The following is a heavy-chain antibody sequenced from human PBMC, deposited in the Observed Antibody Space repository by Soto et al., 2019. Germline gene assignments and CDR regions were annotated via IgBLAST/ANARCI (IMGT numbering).Heavy chain of an antibody. CDR2: IKSKTDGGTT. CDR3: PTSVVVAATFDY. CDR1: GFTFSNAW. V-gene: IGHV3-15*01. J-gene: IGHJ4*02. D-gene: IGHD2-15*01. Sequence: GGSLRLSCAASGFTFSNAWMSWVRQAPGKGLEWVGRIKSKTDGGTTDYAAPVKGRFTISRDDSKNTLYLQMNSLKTEDTAVYYCPTSVVVAATFDYWGQGTLVTVS.